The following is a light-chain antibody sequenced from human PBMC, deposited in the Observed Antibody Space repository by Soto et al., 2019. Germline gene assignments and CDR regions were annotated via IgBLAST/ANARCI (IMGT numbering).Light chain of an antibody. CDR2: VAS. J-gene: IGKJ1*01. CDR1: QSISSN. Sequence: EIDLTQSPATLSVSPGESATLSCRASQSISSNLAWYPQKPGQSPRLLIYVASSRSTVVPVRFSGSGPGVTFTLTISGLQSEDFAVNHCQPYNQWLWTLGQENK. V-gene: IGKV3-15*01. CDR3: QPYNQWLWT.